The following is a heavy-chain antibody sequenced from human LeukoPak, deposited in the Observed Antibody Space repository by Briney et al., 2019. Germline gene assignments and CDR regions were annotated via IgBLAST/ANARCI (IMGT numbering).Heavy chain of an antibody. D-gene: IGHD3-3*01. V-gene: IGHV3-30*18. CDR3: AKDLWVFGVVIPCP. CDR1: GFTSSSYG. Sequence: PGGSMRLSCAAFGFTSSSYGMHWVRQAPGKGLEWVAVISYDGRNKYYADSVKGRFTISRDNYKNTLYLQMSSLRAEDTAVYYCAKDLWVFGVVIPCPWGQGTLVTVSS. J-gene: IGHJ5*02. CDR2: ISYDGRNK.